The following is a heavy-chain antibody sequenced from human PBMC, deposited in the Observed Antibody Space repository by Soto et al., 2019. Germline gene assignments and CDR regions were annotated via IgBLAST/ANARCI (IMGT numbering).Heavy chain of an antibody. J-gene: IGHJ4*02. CDR2: IYFSGST. Sequence: XXTLSLPFTVSGGSISSSSYDWGFIRQPPGKGLEWIGSIYFSGSTHYNVSLTSRVTISVDTSRNQFSLKLSSVTATDTAVYYCARHVRGWQLMLDNWGQGSLVTVSS. V-gene: IGHV4-39*01. CDR1: GGSISSSSYD. D-gene: IGHD6-13*01. CDR3: ARHVRGWQLMLDN.